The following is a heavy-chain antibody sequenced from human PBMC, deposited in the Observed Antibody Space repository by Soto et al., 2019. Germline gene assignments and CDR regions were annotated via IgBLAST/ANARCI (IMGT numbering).Heavy chain of an antibody. J-gene: IGHJ4*02. Sequence: SETLSLTCTVSGDSLTNGTYYWTWIRQHPGKGLEWIGYIYHSGRTNYNPSLKSRISMSVDTSENQFSLKLSSATAADTAVYFCAREDRPGISYFDLWGQGTLVTVSS. CDR2: IYHSGRT. D-gene: IGHD2-2*01. CDR3: AREDRPGISYFDL. CDR1: GDSLTNGTYY. V-gene: IGHV4-31*03.